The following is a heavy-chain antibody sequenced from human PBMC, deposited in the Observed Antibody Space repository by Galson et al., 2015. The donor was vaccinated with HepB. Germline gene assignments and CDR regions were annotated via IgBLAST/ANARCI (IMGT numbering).Heavy chain of an antibody. Sequence: QSGAEVKKPGESLRISCKGSGYSFTSYWISWVRQMPGKGLEWMGRIDPSDSYTNYSPSFQGHVTISADKSISTAYLQWSSLKASDTAMYYCARHNRSPGRSGWYRNSAWFDPWGQGTLVTVSS. CDR2: IDPSDSYT. V-gene: IGHV5-10-1*01. CDR3: ARHNRSPGRSGWYRNSAWFDP. D-gene: IGHD6-19*01. J-gene: IGHJ5*02. CDR1: GYSFTSYW.